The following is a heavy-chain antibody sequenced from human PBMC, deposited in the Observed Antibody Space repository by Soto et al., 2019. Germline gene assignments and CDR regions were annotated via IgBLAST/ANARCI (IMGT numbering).Heavy chain of an antibody. D-gene: IGHD4-4*01. V-gene: IGHV1-46*01. CDR1: GYSFTTYY. Sequence: QVQLVQSGAEVKEPGASVKVSCKASGYSFTTYYMHWVRQAPGQGLERMGIIDHSAGSTTSSQKFQGRFTMTRDTSTNTFYMELRRLTSEDTAVYYGARPAETTNLYYNSGMDVWGQGTTVTVSS. J-gene: IGHJ6*02. CDR2: IDHSAGST. CDR3: ARPAETTNLYYNSGMDV.